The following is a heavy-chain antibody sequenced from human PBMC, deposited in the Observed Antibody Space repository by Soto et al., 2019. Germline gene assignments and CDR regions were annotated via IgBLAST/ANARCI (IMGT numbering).Heavy chain of an antibody. D-gene: IGHD5-18*01. CDR2: VSGGGGST. V-gene: IGHV3-23*01. Sequence: PGGSLRLSCAASGFTFSSYAMTWVRQAPGKGLEWVSGVSGGGGSTYYADSVKGRFTISRDNSEHTLYLHMNSLRAEDTAAYYCAMAHVDTAMAYYYYYGLDVWGQGTTVTVSS. CDR3: AMAHVDTAMAYYYYYGLDV. CDR1: GFTFSSYA. J-gene: IGHJ6*02.